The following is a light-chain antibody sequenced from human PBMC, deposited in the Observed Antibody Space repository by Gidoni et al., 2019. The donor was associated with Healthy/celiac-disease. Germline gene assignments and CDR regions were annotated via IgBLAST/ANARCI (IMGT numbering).Light chain of an antibody. CDR3: SSYTSSSPWV. Sequence: QSALTQPASVSGSPGQSITISCTGTSSDVGGYNYVSWYQQHPGEAPKLMIYDVSNRPSGVSNRFSGSKSGNTASLTISGFQAEDEADYYCSSYTSSSPWVFGGGTKLTVL. CDR2: DVS. J-gene: IGLJ3*02. V-gene: IGLV2-14*03. CDR1: SSDVGGYNY.